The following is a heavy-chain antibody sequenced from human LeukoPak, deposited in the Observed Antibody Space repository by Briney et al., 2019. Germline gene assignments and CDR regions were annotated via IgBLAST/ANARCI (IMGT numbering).Heavy chain of an antibody. Sequence: ASVKVSCKVSGYTLTELSMHWVRQAPGKGLEWMGGFDPEDGETIYAQKFQGRVTMTEDTSTDTAYMEPSSLRSEDTAVYYCARDGRGIAAAGSPLVFDYWGQGTLVTVSS. V-gene: IGHV1-24*01. CDR1: GYTLTELS. D-gene: IGHD6-13*01. CDR2: FDPEDGET. CDR3: ARDGRGIAAAGSPLVFDY. J-gene: IGHJ4*02.